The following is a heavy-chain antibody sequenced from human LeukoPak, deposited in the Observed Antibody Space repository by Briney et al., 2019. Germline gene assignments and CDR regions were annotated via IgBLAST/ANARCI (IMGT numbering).Heavy chain of an antibody. D-gene: IGHD6-19*01. J-gene: IGHJ4*02. CDR2: IHYSGST. Sequence: SETLSLTCTVSGGTISSYYWNWIRQPPGKGLEWIGYIHYSGSTKYNPSLKSRVTISVDTSKNQFSLKLSSVTAADTAAYYCARWYSSGWAFDYWGQGTLVTVSS. V-gene: IGHV4-59*08. CDR3: ARWYSSGWAFDY. CDR1: GGTISSYY.